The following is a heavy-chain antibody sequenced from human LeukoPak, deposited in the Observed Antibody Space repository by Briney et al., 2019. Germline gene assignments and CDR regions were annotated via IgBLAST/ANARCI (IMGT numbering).Heavy chain of an antibody. CDR2: IIPIFGTA. V-gene: IGHV1-69*05. CDR3: TREFHDILTGYPYFDY. J-gene: IGHJ4*02. Sequence: APVKVSXKASGGTFSSYAISWVRQAPGQGLEWIGRIIPIFGTANYAQKFQDRVTITTDESTSIAYMELSSLRSEDTAVYYCTREFHDILTGYPYFDYWGQGTLVTVSS. D-gene: IGHD3-9*01. CDR1: GGTFSSYA.